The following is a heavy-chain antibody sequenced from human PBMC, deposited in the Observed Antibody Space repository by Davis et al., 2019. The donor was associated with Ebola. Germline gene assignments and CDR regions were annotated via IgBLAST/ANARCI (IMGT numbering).Heavy chain of an antibody. CDR1: GFTFSSYA. V-gene: IGHV3-23*01. J-gene: IGHJ5*02. CDR3: ARDRHTAMANWFDP. Sequence: GESLKISCAASGFTFSSYAMSWVRQAPGKGLEWVSAISGSGGSTYYADSVKGRFTISRDNSKNTLYLQMNSLRAEDTAVYYCARDRHTAMANWFDPWGQGTLVTVSS. D-gene: IGHD5-18*01. CDR2: ISGSGGST.